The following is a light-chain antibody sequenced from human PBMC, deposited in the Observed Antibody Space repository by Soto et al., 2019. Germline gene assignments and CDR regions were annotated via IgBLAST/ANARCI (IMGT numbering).Light chain of an antibody. Sequence: EIVLTQSPATLSLSPGERATLSCRASQSVSSYLAWYQQKPGQAPRLLLYDASNRATGIPARFSGSGSGTAFTLTLSSLEPEDFAIYYCQQRSNWPPVTVGGGTKVEIK. J-gene: IGKJ4*01. CDR2: DAS. CDR1: QSVSSY. V-gene: IGKV3-11*01. CDR3: QQRSNWPPVT.